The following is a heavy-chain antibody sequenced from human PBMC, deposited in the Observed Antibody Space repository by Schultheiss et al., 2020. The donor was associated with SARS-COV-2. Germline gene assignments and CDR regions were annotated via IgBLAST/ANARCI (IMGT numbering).Heavy chain of an antibody. CDR1: GFTFSNAW. CDR2: ISYDGSNK. V-gene: IGHV3-30*03. D-gene: IGHD4-17*01. CDR3: ARDDYGDLYYYGMDV. Sequence: GGSLRLSCAASGFTFSNAWMNWVRQAPGKGLEWVAVISYDGSNKYYADSVKGRFTISRDNSKNTLYLQMNSLRAEDTAVYYCARDDYGDLYYYGMDVGGQGTTVSVSS. J-gene: IGHJ6*02.